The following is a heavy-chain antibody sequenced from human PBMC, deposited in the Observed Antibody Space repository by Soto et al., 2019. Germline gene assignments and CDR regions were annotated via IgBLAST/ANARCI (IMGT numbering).Heavy chain of an antibody. J-gene: IGHJ5*02. CDR1: GGSISSGGYY. D-gene: IGHD3-22*01. CDR3: ARAYRTAYYYDSSAYYYFKYFDP. Sequence: SETLSLTCSVSGGSISSGGYYWSWIRQRPGQGLEWIGYIYYSGSTYYNPSLKSRVTISVDTSKNQFSLKLSSVTAADTAVYYCARAYRTAYYYDSSAYYYFKYFDPWGQGTLVTVSS. V-gene: IGHV4-31*03. CDR2: IYYSGST.